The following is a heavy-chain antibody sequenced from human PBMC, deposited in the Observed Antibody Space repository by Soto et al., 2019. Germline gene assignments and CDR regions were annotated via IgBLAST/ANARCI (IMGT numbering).Heavy chain of an antibody. J-gene: IGHJ4*02. CDR2: FNPTSGST. D-gene: IGHD6-13*01. Sequence: QVQLVQSGAEVKKPGASVKLSCKASGYTCINYYIHWVRQAPGQGREWMGIFNPTSGSTNYAQKFQGRVTMTMDTSTRTVYMEMSSLRFDDTAVYYCARDLAAGDYWGQGTLVTVSS. CDR1: GYTCINYY. V-gene: IGHV1-46*01. CDR3: ARDLAAGDY.